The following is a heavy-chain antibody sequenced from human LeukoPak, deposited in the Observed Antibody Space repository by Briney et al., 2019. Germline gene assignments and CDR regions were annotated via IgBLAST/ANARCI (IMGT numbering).Heavy chain of an antibody. CDR2: MSAYSGNT. D-gene: IGHD2-21*01. Sequence: GASVKVSCKASGYTFTTNGISWVRQAPGQGLEWMGWMSAYSGNTTYAQKLQGRVTMTTDTSTTTAYMELRSLRSDDTAVYYCARDRDYSPDYWGQGTLVTVSS. CDR1: GYTFTTNG. V-gene: IGHV1-18*01. CDR3: ARDRDYSPDY. J-gene: IGHJ4*02.